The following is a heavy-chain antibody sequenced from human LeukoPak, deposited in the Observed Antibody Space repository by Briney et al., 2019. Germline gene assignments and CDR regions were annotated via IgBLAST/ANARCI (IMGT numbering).Heavy chain of an antibody. CDR2: MNPNSGNT. Sequence: GASVKVSCKASGYTFTSYDINWVRQATGQGLEWMGWMNPNSGNTGYAQKFQGRVTMTRNTSISTAYMELSSLRSEDTAVYYCARGGTYYDFWSGYYTRGMGVWGKGTTVTVSS. V-gene: IGHV1-8*01. CDR1: GYTFTSYD. J-gene: IGHJ6*04. CDR3: ARGGTYYDFWSGYYTRGMGV. D-gene: IGHD3-3*01.